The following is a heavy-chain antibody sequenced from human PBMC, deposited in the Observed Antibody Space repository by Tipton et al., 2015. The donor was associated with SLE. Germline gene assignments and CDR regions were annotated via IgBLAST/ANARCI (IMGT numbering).Heavy chain of an antibody. Sequence: TLSLTCTVSGGSISSSSYYWGWIRQPPGKGLEWIGSIYYSGSTYYNPSLKSRVTISVDTSKNQFSLKLSSVTAADTAVYYCARQGRDGPFDAFDIWGQGTMVTVSS. CDR2: IYYSGST. V-gene: IGHV4-39*01. D-gene: IGHD5-24*01. CDR3: ARQGRDGPFDAFDI. J-gene: IGHJ3*02. CDR1: GGSISSSSYY.